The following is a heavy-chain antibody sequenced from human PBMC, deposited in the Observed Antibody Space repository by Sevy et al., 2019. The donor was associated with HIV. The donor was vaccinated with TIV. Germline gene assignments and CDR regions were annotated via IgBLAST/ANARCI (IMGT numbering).Heavy chain of an antibody. V-gene: IGHV3-11*06. Sequence: GGSLRLSCAASGFTFSDYYMSWIRQAPGKGLEWVSYISSSSSYTNYADSVKGRFTISRDNAKNSLYLQMNRLRAEDTAVYYCARDGDCSSTSCYDLDYYYYGMDVWGQGTTVTVSS. D-gene: IGHD2-2*01. CDR2: ISSSSSYT. J-gene: IGHJ6*02. CDR3: ARDGDCSSTSCYDLDYYYYGMDV. CDR1: GFTFSDYY.